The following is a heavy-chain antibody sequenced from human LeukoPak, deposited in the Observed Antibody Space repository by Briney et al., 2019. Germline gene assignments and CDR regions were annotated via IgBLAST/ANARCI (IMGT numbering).Heavy chain of an antibody. J-gene: IGHJ5*02. Sequence: GQSLKISCKGSAYSFTSYWIGWMRQMPGKGLEWMGFIYPGDSDTTYSSSFQGQVTISSDKSISTAYLQWSSLKASDTAMYYCARAYDFWSGENWFDPWGQGTLVTVSS. V-gene: IGHV5-51*01. D-gene: IGHD3-3*01. CDR2: IYPGDSDT. CDR1: AYSFTSYW. CDR3: ARAYDFWSGENWFDP.